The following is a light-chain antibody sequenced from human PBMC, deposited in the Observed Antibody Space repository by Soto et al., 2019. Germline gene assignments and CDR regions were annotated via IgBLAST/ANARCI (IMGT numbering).Light chain of an antibody. CDR1: QSVSSSN. V-gene: IGKV3-20*01. J-gene: IGKJ3*01. Sequence: EIVLTQSPGTLSLSPGERATLSCRASQSVSSSNLAWYQKKPGQAPRLLIYGASSRATGIPDRFSGSGSGTDFTLTISRLEPEDFAVYSCQQYGSSPLTFGPGTKVDIQ. CDR3: QQYGSSPLT. CDR2: GAS.